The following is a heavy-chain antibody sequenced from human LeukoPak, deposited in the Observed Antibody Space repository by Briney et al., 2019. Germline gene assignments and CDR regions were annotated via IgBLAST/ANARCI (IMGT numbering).Heavy chain of an antibody. J-gene: IGHJ3*02. CDR3: ARDFYNSGGHYAFDI. CDR2: ISGSAHKI. V-gene: IGHV3-23*01. D-gene: IGHD3-22*01. Sequence: GGSLRLSCVVSGFTFSDYAMSWVRQAPEKGPDWVSIISGSAHKIRYADSVKGRFTISRDNSENTVYLQMNSLRAEDTAIYYCARDFYNSGGHYAFDIWGQGTMVTVSS. CDR1: GFTFSDYA.